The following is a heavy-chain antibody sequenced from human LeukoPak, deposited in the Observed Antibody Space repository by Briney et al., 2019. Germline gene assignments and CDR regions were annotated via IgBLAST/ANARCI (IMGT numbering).Heavy chain of an antibody. CDR2: IWYDGSNK. Sequence: GRSLRLSCAASGFTFSSYGMHWVRQAPGKGLEWVAVIWYDGSNKYYADSVKGRFTISRDNSKNTLYLQMNSLRAEDTAVYYCARAGSPYYGFWSGYYFFDYWGQGTLVTVSS. CDR1: GFTFSSYG. D-gene: IGHD3-3*01. J-gene: IGHJ4*02. CDR3: ARAGSPYYGFWSGYYFFDY. V-gene: IGHV3-30*19.